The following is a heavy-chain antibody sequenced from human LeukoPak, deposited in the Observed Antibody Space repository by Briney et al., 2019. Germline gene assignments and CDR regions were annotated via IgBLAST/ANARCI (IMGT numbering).Heavy chain of an antibody. CDR1: GYTLTELS. Sequence: ASVKVSCKVSGYTLTELSMHWVRQAPGKGLEWMGGFDPEDGETIYAQKFQGRVTMTEDTSTDTAYMELSSLRSEDTAVYYCATDPRIVGAKGYYGMDVWGQGTTVTVSS. CDR2: FDPEDGET. V-gene: IGHV1-24*01. J-gene: IGHJ6*02. D-gene: IGHD1-26*01. CDR3: ATDPRIVGAKGYYGMDV.